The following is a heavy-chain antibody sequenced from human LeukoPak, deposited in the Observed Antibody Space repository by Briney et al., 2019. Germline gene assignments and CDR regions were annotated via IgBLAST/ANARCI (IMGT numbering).Heavy chain of an antibody. CDR2: IHYIGSH. Sequence: SQTRSLAWILSTPSLSIYYWSWIRQPPGKGREWVGYIHYIGSHNYNPSFKGRVTRPVDTSKHQFSLKLGSVTLTNRPVIYCARPSYGNLGVSDPSGQGALVTVSS. CDR3: ARPSYGNLGVSDP. V-gene: IGHV4-59*12. J-gene: IGHJ5*02. CDR1: TPSLSIYY. D-gene: IGHD5-18*01.